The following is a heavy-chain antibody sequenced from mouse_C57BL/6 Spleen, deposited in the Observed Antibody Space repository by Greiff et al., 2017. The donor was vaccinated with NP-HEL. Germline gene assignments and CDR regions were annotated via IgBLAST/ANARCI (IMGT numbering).Heavy chain of an antibody. J-gene: IGHJ2*01. V-gene: IGHV1-80*01. Sequence: VQLQQSGAELVKPGASVKISCKASGYAFSSYWMNWVKQRPGKGLEWIGQIYPGDGDTNYNGKFKGKATLTADKSSSTAYMQLSSLTSEDSAVYFCARSDYGILFDYWGQGTTLTVSS. CDR2: IYPGDGDT. CDR3: ARSDYGILFDY. CDR1: GYAFSSYW. D-gene: IGHD2-1*01.